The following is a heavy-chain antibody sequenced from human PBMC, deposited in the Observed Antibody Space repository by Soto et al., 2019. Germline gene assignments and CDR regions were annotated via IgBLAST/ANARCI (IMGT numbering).Heavy chain of an antibody. CDR3: TTEPIMIVVVTAEY. V-gene: IGHV3-15*01. CDR1: GFTLSNAW. D-gene: IGHD3-22*01. CDR2: IKSKTDGGTT. Sequence: PGGSLRLSCTASGFTLSNAWMSLVRQAPGKGLEWVGRIKSKTDGGTTDYAAPVKGRFTISRDDSTNTLYLQMNSLKTEDTAVYYCTTEPIMIVVVTAEYWGNGTQVTVPS. J-gene: IGHJ4*01.